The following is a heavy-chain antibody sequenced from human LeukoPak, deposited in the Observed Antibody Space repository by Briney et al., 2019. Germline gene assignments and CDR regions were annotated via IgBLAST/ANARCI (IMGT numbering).Heavy chain of an antibody. J-gene: IGHJ5*02. V-gene: IGHV3-7*01. D-gene: IGHD2-21*02. CDR1: GFTFSSYW. CDR2: IKQDGSEK. CDR3: ARPRTSAYWGGDCYSWWFDP. Sequence: GGSLRLSCAASGFTFSSYWMSWVRQAPGKGLEWVANIKQDGSEKYYVDSVKGRFTISRDNAKNSLYLQMNSLRAEDTAVYYCARPRTSAYWGGDCYSWWFDPWGQGTLVTVSS.